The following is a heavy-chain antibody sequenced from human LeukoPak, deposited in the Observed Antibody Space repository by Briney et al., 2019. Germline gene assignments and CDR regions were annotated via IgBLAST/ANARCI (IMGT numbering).Heavy chain of an antibody. D-gene: IGHD3-3*01. CDR3: ARARTIFGVVIPEDDAFDI. CDR1: GGSISSYY. J-gene: IGHJ3*02. V-gene: IGHV4-4*07. CDR2: IYTSGST. Sequence: NPSETLSLTCTVSGGSISSYYWSWIRQPAGKGLEWIGRIYTSGSTNYNPSLKSQVTMSVDTSKNQFSLKLSSVTAADTAVYYCARARTIFGVVIPEDDAFDIWAQGTMVTVSS.